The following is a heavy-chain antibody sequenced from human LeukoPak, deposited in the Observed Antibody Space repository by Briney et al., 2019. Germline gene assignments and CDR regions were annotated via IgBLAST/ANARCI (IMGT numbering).Heavy chain of an antibody. Sequence: PGRSLRLSCAASGLTFSSYAMHWVRQAPGKGLEWVAVISYDGSNKYYADSVKGRFTISRDNSKNTLYLQMNSLRAEDTAVYYCAREGSDTAMGSIYYYYYYGMDVWGQGTTVTVSS. J-gene: IGHJ6*02. D-gene: IGHD5-18*01. CDR1: GLTFSSYA. V-gene: IGHV3-30-3*01. CDR2: ISYDGSNK. CDR3: AREGSDTAMGSIYYYYYYGMDV.